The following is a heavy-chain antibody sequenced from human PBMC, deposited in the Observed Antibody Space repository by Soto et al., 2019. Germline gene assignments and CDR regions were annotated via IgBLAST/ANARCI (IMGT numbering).Heavy chain of an antibody. V-gene: IGHV4-39*01. CDR1: GGSITRRSSY. D-gene: IGHD3-10*01. CDR3: ATTRGLAVGGSFDY. CDR2: FYDGNT. J-gene: IGHJ4*02. Sequence: SETLSLTCIVSGGSITRRSSYWAWIRQPPGKGLEWVGTFYDGNTYHNPSLRSRITIAVDTSKNQFSLKLNSVAAADTAFYYCATTRGLAVGGSFDYWGQGMLVTV.